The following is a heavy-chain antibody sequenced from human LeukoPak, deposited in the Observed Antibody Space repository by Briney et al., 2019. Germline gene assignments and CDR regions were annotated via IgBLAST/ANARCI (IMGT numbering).Heavy chain of an antibody. V-gene: IGHV1-2*02. D-gene: IGHD1-1*01. CDR1: GYIGSDYY. CDR2: LRGDTGDT. CDR3: ARVRDNACDY. Sequence: ASVTVSCKTSGYIGSDYYMHWVRQAPGQGLEWMGWLRGDTGDTDSPQKFKGRVTMTRDTATNTAYMQLSRLTYGDTAIYFCARVRDNACDYWGQGTLVTVSS. J-gene: IGHJ4*02.